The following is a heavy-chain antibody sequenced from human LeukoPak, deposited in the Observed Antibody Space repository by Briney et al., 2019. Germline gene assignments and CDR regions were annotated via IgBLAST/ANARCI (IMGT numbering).Heavy chain of an antibody. J-gene: IGHJ6*03. Sequence: ASVKVSCKASGYTFTSYGISWVRQAPGQGLEWMGWISAYNGNTNYAQKLQGRVTMTTDTSTSTAYMELSSLRSEDTAVYYRARVEVGYSSSSGGVYYYYMDVWGKGTTVTVSS. V-gene: IGHV1-18*01. CDR2: ISAYNGNT. CDR3: ARVEVGYSSSSGGVYYYYMDV. D-gene: IGHD6-13*01. CDR1: GYTFTSYG.